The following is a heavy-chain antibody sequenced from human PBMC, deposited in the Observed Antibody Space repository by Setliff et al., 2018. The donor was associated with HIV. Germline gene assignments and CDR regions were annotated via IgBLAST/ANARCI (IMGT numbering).Heavy chain of an antibody. Sequence: GGSLRLSCAASGFTFSRYWMSWVRQAPGKGLEWVANIKQDGSEKYYVDSVKGRFTISRDNAKNSLYLQMNSLRGEDTAVYYCVREGEYFDTIGHYLVRRFFDLWGQGTMVTVSS. V-gene: IGHV3-7*01. CDR1: GFTFSRYW. CDR3: VREGEYFDTIGHYLVRRFFDL. CDR2: IKQDGSEK. D-gene: IGHD3-9*01. J-gene: IGHJ3*01.